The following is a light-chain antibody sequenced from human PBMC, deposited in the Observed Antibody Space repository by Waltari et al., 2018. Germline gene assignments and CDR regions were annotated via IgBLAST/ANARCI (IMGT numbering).Light chain of an antibody. CDR2: EGS. J-gene: IGLJ1*01. Sequence: QSALTQPASVSGSPGQSITISCTGSRSDVGSNNFFSWYQQLPGKAPKLMIYEGSKRPSGVSDRFSGSKSGNTASLTISGLQAEDEADYYCCSYAGGATYVFGSGTKVNVL. CDR3: CSYAGGATYV. CDR1: RSDVGSNNF. V-gene: IGLV2-23*01.